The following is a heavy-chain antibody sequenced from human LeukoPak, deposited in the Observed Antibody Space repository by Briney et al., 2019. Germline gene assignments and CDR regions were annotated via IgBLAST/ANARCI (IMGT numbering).Heavy chain of an antibody. CDR2: IYHSGST. J-gene: IGHJ3*02. CDR1: GGSISSSSW. D-gene: IGHD2-15*01. Sequence: SETLSLTCAVSGGSISSSSWWSWVRQPPGKGLEWIGEIYHSGSTNYNPSLKSRVTISVDKSKNQFSLKLSSVTAADTAVYYCARNLCSGGSCYDRDAFDIWGQGTMVTVSS. CDR3: ARNLCSGGSCYDRDAFDI. V-gene: IGHV4-4*02.